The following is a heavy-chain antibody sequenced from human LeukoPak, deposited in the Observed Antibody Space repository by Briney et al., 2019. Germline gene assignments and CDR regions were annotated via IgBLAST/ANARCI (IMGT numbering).Heavy chain of an antibody. J-gene: IGHJ6*03. CDR1: GFTFSSYG. Sequence: GGSLRLSCAASGFTFSSYGIHWVRQAPGKGPEWVTFIWSDGRSKYIDSVKGRFTISRDNSKNTLYLQMNSLRAEDTAVYYCARGPQLTYFYYMDVWGKGTTVTVSS. D-gene: IGHD5-24*01. CDR3: ARGPQLTYFYYMDV. CDR2: IWSDGRSK. V-gene: IGHV3-33*01.